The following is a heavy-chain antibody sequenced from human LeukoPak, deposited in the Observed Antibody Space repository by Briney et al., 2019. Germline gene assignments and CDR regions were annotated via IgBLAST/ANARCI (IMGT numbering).Heavy chain of an antibody. V-gene: IGHV3-53*01. CDR2: MYGGGST. J-gene: IGHJ4*02. Sequence: GGSLRLSCAASGFNVSSNYMSWVRQAPGKGLEGVSVMYGGGSTYYADSVKGRFTISRDNSKNTLYLQMNSLRAEDTAVYYCARDGPVGATNLDYWGQGALVTVSS. CDR3: ARDGPVGATNLDY. D-gene: IGHD1-26*01. CDR1: GFNVSSNY.